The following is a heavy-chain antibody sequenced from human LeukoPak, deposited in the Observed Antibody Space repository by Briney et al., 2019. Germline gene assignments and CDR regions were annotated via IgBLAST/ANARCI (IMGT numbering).Heavy chain of an antibody. CDR1: GFTFSNYY. CDR2: ISGSSSTI. Sequence: PGGSLRLSCAASGFTFSNYYMNWVRQAPGKGLEWVSYISGSSSTIYYADSVKGRFTISRDNAKNSLYLQVHSLRAEDTAVYYCARDGRGVIPYYFDYWGQGTLVTVSS. D-gene: IGHD3-10*01. J-gene: IGHJ4*02. V-gene: IGHV3-48*01. CDR3: ARDGRGVIPYYFDY.